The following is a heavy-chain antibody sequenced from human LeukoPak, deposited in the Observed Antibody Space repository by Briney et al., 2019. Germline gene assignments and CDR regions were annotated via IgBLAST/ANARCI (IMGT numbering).Heavy chain of an antibody. CDR2: ISSSSSYV. V-gene: IGHV3-21*01. Sequence: GGSLRLSCAASGFTFSSYSMNWVRQAPGKGLEWVSSISSSSSYVYYADSVKGRFTISRDNAKNSLYLQMNSLRAEDTAVYYCYGWESYYNGIDYCGQGTLVTVSS. J-gene: IGHJ4*02. CDR3: YGWESYYNGIDY. D-gene: IGHD3-10*01. CDR1: GFTFSSYS.